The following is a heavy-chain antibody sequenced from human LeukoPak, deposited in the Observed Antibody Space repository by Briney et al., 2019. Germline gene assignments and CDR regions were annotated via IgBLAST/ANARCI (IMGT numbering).Heavy chain of an antibody. J-gene: IGHJ4*02. D-gene: IGHD3-16*01. V-gene: IGHV3-7*04. CDR3: ARDRAYKTFDY. CDR2: IKPDGSEG. Sequence: GGSLRLSCAASGFTFSSSWMTWVRQAPWKGLEWVATIKPDGSEGSYVDSVIGRFTISRDNAKNSLFLQMISLRAEDTAVYYCARDRAYKTFDYWGQGALVTVSS. CDR1: GFTFSSSW.